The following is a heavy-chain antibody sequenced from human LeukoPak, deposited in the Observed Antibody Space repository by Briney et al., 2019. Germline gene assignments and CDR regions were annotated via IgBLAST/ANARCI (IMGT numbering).Heavy chain of an antibody. CDR3: ARMGGQYSSSRNWFDP. D-gene: IGHD6-6*01. CDR1: GGSFSDYY. Sequence: SETLSLTCAVYGGSFSDYYWSWIRQPPGKGLEWIGEINHSGSTNYNPSLKSRVTISVDKSKNQFSLKLSSVTAADTAVYYCARMGGQYSSSRNWFDPWGQGTLVTVSS. V-gene: IGHV4-34*01. CDR2: INHSGST. J-gene: IGHJ5*02.